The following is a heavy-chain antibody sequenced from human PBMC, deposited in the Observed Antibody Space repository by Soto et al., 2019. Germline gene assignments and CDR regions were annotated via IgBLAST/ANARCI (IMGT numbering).Heavy chain of an antibody. CDR2: IIPIFGTA. Sequence: SVKVSCKASGGTFSSYAISWVRQAPGQGLEWMGGIIPIFGTANYAQKFQGRVTITADESTSTAYMELSSLRSEDTAVYYCARSYDILTGYLYYWGQGTLVTVSS. CDR1: GGTFSSYA. D-gene: IGHD3-9*01. V-gene: IGHV1-69*13. J-gene: IGHJ4*02. CDR3: ARSYDILTGYLYY.